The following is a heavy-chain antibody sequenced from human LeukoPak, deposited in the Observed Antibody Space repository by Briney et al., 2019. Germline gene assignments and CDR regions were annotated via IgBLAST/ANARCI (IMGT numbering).Heavy chain of an antibody. CDR2: IYYSGST. J-gene: IGHJ4*02. Sequence: SETLSLTCTVSGGSISSNSYFWGRIRQPPGKGLEWIGSIYYSGSTYYNPSLKSRVTISVDTSKNQFSLKVSSVTAADTAVYYCARNQGNYDILTGYYNATHFDYWGQGTLVTVSS. CDR1: GGSISSNSYF. D-gene: IGHD3-9*01. V-gene: IGHV4-39*01. CDR3: ARNQGNYDILTGYYNATHFDY.